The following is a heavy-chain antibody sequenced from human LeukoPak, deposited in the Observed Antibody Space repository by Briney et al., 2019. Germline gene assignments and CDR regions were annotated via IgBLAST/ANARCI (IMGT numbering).Heavy chain of an antibody. V-gene: IGHV3-74*01. Sequence: GGSLRLSCAASGFTFSSYWMHWVRQAPGKGLVWVSRINTDGSITNYADSVKGRFTISRDNARDTLYLQINSLRAEDTAVYYCARDSPTPDYWGQGTLVTVSS. CDR2: INTDGSIT. CDR1: GFTFSSYW. J-gene: IGHJ4*02. CDR3: ARDSPTPDY.